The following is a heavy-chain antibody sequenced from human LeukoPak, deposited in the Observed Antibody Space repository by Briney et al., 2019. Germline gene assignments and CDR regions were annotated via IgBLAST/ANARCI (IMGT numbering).Heavy chain of an antibody. D-gene: IGHD6-19*01. CDR1: GFTFSSYE. CDR2: INNGGSSK. CDR3: ARDALAGNWFDP. J-gene: IGHJ5*02. V-gene: IGHV3-48*03. Sequence: GGSLRLSCAASGFTFSSYEMNWVRQAPGKGLEWVSYINNGGSSKHYADSVKGRFTISRDNAKNSLYLQMNSLRADDTAIYFCARDALAGNWFDPWGQGTLVTVSS.